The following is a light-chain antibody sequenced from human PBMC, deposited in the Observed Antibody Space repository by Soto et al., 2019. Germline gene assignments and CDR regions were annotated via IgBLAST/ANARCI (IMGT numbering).Light chain of an antibody. CDR1: HTISSSY. V-gene: IGKV3-20*01. J-gene: IGKJ5*01. CDR2: GIS. Sequence: EIVMTQSPASLSLSPGERATLSCRASHTISSSYLAWYQQKPGQAPRLLMYGISRRATGIPDRFSGSGSGTDFTLTITRLEPVDFAVYYRQQYVTSPPRPFGQ. CDR3: QQYVTSPPRP.